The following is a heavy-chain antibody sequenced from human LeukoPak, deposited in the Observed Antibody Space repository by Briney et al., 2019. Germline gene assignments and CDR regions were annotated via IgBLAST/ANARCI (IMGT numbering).Heavy chain of an antibody. J-gene: IGHJ4*02. D-gene: IGHD3-22*01. CDR3: ARLIGDYYDNSRSSYWHGHLDY. V-gene: IGHV1-46*01. CDR2: IDPSGGGT. CDR1: GYTFTRNY. Sequence: ASVKVSCKASGYTFTRNYINWLRQAPGQGLEWTGMIDPSGGGTAYAQKFQDRVTMISDTSTSTVYMELNSLRSEDTAVYYCARLIGDYYDNSRSSYWHGHLDYWGQGALVTVSS.